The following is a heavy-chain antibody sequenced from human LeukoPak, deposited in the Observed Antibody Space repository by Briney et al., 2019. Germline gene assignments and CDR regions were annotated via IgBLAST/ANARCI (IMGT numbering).Heavy chain of an antibody. J-gene: IGHJ5*02. D-gene: IGHD3-10*01. CDR1: GGSFSGYY. CDR2: INHSGST. CDR3: ASGNYGSGTYWFDP. V-gene: IGHV4-34*01. Sequence: SETLSLTCAVYGGSFSGYYWSWIRQPPGKGLEWIGEINHSGSTNYNPSLKSRVTISVDTPKNQFCLKLSSVTAADTAVYYCASGNYGSGTYWFDPWGQGTLVTVSS.